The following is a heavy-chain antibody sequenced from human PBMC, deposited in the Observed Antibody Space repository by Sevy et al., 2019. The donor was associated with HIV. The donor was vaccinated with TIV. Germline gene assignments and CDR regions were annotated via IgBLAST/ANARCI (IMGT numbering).Heavy chain of an antibody. V-gene: IGHV1-18*01. CDR3: AGDGYLGTESYYFDY. J-gene: IGHJ4*02. Sequence: ASVKVSCKASGYTFTSYGISSVRQAPGQGLEWMGWISAYNGNTNYAQKLQGRVTMTTDTSTSTAYMELRSLRSDDTAVYYCAGDGYLGTESYYFDYWGQGTLVTVSS. CDR2: ISAYNGNT. D-gene: IGHD7-27*01. CDR1: GYTFTSYG.